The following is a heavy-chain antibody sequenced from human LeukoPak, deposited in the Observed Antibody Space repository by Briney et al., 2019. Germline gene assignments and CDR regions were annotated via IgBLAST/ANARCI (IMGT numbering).Heavy chain of an antibody. Sequence: GGSLRLSCAASGFTFSSYAMHWVRQAPGKGLEWVAVISYDGSNKYYADSVKGRFTISRDNSKNTLYLQMNSLRAEDTAVHYCARDLRDIVVVPADFQFDYWGQGTLVTVSS. D-gene: IGHD2-2*01. CDR3: ARDLRDIVVVPADFQFDY. V-gene: IGHV3-30-3*01. J-gene: IGHJ4*02. CDR1: GFTFSSYA. CDR2: ISYDGSNK.